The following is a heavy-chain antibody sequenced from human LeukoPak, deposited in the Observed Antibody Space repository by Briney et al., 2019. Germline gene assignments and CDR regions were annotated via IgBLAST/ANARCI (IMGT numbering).Heavy chain of an antibody. CDR2: IYSGGST. D-gene: IGHD5-18*01. CDR3: ARVNLYSYGHDY. CDR1: GFTVSSNY. J-gene: IGHJ4*02. Sequence: GGSLRLSCAASGFTVSSNYMSWVRQAPGKGLEWVSVIYSGGSTYYADSVKGRFTISRDNSKNTLYLQMNSLRAEDTAVYYCARVNLYSYGHDYWGQGTLVTVSS. V-gene: IGHV3-53*01.